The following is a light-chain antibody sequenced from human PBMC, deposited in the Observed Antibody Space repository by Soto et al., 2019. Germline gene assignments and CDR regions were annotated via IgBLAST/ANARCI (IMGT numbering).Light chain of an antibody. Sequence: QSVLTQPASVSGSPGQSITISCTGTSSDVGSYNLVSWYQQHPGKAPKLMIYEVSQRPSGISNRFSGSKSGNTASLTISGLQPEDEADYYCSSFTTSSTFVFGTGTKVTVL. V-gene: IGLV2-14*02. J-gene: IGLJ1*01. CDR2: EVS. CDR1: SSDVGSYNL. CDR3: SSFTTSSTFV.